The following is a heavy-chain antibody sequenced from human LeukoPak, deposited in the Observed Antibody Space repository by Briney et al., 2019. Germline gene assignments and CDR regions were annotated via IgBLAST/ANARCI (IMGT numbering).Heavy chain of an antibody. Sequence: ASVKVSCKASGYTFSIYGISWVRQAPGQGLEWMGWISAYNGNTNYAQKFQGRVTMTTDTSISTAYMELSSLRSDDTAVYYCASGPSDLGSSSQYWGQGTLVTVSS. V-gene: IGHV1-18*01. D-gene: IGHD6-6*01. CDR2: ISAYNGNT. CDR1: GYTFSIYG. J-gene: IGHJ4*02. CDR3: ASGPSDLGSSSQY.